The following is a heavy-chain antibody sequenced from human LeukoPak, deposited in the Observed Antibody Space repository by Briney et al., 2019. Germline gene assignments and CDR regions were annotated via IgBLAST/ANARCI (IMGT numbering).Heavy chain of an antibody. J-gene: IGHJ4*02. CDR1: GFTVSSIH. Sequence: PGGSLRLSCAASGFTVSSIHMSWVRQASGKGLEWVSVIYGGGSTYYADSVKGRFTISRDNSKNTLYLQMNSLRAEDTAVYYCARGSGYYLGNYWGQGTLVTVSS. CDR2: IYGGGST. V-gene: IGHV3-53*01. D-gene: IGHD3-22*01. CDR3: ARGSGYYLGNY.